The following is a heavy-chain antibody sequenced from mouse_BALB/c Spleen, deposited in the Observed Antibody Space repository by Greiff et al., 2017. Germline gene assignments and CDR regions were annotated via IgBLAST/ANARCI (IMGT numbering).Heavy chain of an antibody. CDR3: ARHGEDYFDY. V-gene: IGHV5-12-2*01. CDR2: ISNGGGST. CDR1: GFTFSSYT. J-gene: IGHJ2*01. Sequence: DVMLVESGGGLVQPGGSLKLSCAASGFTFSSYTMSWVRQTPEKRLEWVAYISNGGGSTYYPDTVKGRFTISRDNAKNTLYLQMSSLKSEDTAMYYCARHGEDYFDYWGQGTTLTVSS.